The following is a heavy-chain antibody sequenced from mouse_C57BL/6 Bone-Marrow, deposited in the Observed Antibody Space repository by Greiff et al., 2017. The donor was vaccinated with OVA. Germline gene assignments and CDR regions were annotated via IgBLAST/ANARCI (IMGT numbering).Heavy chain of an antibody. D-gene: IGHD2-5*01. Sequence: EVKLMESGGDLVKPGGSLKLSCAASGFTFSSYGMSWVRQTPDKRLEWVATISSGGSYTYYPDSVKGRFTISRDNAKNTLYLQMSSLKSEDTAMDYCARGGNDSNYGGFAYWGQGTLVTVSA. V-gene: IGHV5-6*01. CDR1: GFTFSSYG. J-gene: IGHJ3*01. CDR3: ARGGNDSNYGGFAY. CDR2: ISSGGSYT.